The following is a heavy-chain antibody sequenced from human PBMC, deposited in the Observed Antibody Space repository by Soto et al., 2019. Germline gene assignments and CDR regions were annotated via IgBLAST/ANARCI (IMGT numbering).Heavy chain of an antibody. CDR2: VIPIFGTP. J-gene: IGHJ6*02. CDR3: ARSQGGSSSLDIYYYYYYGMDV. Sequence: QVQLVQSGAEVKKPGSSVKVSCKAPGGTFSTYAISWVRQAPGQGLEWMGGVIPIFGTPKYAQKFQGRVTTTADESTSTRYMELRSLRSEDTAVYYCARSQGGSSSLDIYYYYYYGMDVWGQGTTVTVSS. V-gene: IGHV1-69*01. CDR1: GGTFSTYA. D-gene: IGHD2-15*01.